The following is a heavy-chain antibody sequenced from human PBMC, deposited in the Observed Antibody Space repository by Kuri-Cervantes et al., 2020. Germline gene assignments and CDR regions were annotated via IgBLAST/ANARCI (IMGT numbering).Heavy chain of an antibody. CDR3: ARDIRKYYDYIWGSYRPDAFDI. D-gene: IGHD3-16*02. Sequence: SVKVSCKASGFTFTSSAVQWVRQARGQRLEWIGWIVVGSGNTNYAQKFQERVTITRDMSTSTAYMELSSLRSEDTAVYYCARDIRKYYDYIWGSYRPDAFDIWGQGTMVTVSS. J-gene: IGHJ3*02. CDR2: IVVGSGNT. V-gene: IGHV1-58*01. CDR1: GFTFTSSA.